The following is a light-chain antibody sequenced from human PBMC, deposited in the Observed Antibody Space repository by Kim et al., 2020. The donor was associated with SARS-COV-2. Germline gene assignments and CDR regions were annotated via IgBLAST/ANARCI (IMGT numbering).Light chain of an antibody. CDR1: TSNIGTNY. J-gene: IGLJ2*01. V-gene: IGLV1-47*01. CDR3: AAWDDNISGPT. CDR2: GND. Sequence: GQPVTISFSGTTSNIGTNYVYWYQQVPGTAPKLPIYGNDRRPSGVPDRFAGSKSGTSASLAISGLRSEDESDYFCAAWDDNISGPTFGGGTQLTVL.